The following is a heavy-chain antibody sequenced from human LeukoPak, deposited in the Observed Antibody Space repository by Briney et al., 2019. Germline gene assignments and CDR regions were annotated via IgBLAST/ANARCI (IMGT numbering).Heavy chain of an antibody. CDR2: MNPNSGNT. Sequence: GASVKVSCKASGYTFTSYDINWVRQATGQGLEWMGWMNPNSGNTGYAQKFQGRVTMTRNTSISTAYMELSSLRSEDTAVYYCARSGYGYCSSTSCYSGLGYYYYYMDVWGKGTTVTISS. D-gene: IGHD2-2*01. V-gene: IGHV1-8*01. J-gene: IGHJ6*03. CDR1: GYTFTSYD. CDR3: ARSGYGYCSSTSCYSGLGYYYYYMDV.